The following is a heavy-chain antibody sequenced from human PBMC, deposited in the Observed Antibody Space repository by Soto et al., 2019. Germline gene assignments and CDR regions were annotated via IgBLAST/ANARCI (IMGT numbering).Heavy chain of an antibody. J-gene: IGHJ4*02. Sequence: PSETLSLTCAVYGGSFSGYYWSWIRQPPGKGLEWIGEINHSGSTNYNPSLKSRVTISVDTSKNQFSLKRSSVTAADTAVYYCARGWEATINREFDYWGQGTLVTVSS. V-gene: IGHV4-34*01. CDR3: ARGWEATINREFDY. CDR2: INHSGST. D-gene: IGHD5-12*01. CDR1: GGSFSGYY.